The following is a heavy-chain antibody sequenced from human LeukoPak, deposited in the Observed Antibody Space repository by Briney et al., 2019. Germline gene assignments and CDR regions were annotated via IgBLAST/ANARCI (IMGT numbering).Heavy chain of an antibody. J-gene: IGHJ6*02. CDR1: GGSFSGYY. CDR2: INHSGST. V-gene: IGHV4-34*01. Sequence: SETLSLTCAVYGGSFSGYYWSWIRQPPGKGLEWIGEINHSGSTNYNPSLKSRVTISVDTSKNQFSLKLSSVTAADTAVYYCARDRYCSGGSCYSFHRMDVWGQGTTVTVSS. CDR3: ARDRYCSGGSCYSFHRMDV. D-gene: IGHD2-15*01.